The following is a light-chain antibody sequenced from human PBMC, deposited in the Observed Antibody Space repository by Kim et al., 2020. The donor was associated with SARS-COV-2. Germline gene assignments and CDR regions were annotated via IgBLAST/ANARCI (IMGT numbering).Light chain of an antibody. CDR3: QASDSGTVV. Sequence: SGSPGQTSRMACSGDKVGEKYVYWDQQKAGQSPVLVMYEDAKRPSGIPERFSGSNSGNTATLTISGTQAMDEADYYCQASDSGTVVFGGGTQLTVL. CDR2: EDA. J-gene: IGLJ2*01. V-gene: IGLV3-1*01. CDR1: KVGEKY.